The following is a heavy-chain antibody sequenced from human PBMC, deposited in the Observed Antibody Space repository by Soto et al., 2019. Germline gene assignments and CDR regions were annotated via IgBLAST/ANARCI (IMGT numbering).Heavy chain of an antibody. CDR1: GFSLSTSGMC. CDR3: ARGTVVAATSFWFDP. J-gene: IGHJ5*02. CDR2: IDWDDDK. D-gene: IGHD2-15*01. V-gene: IGHV2-70*01. Sequence: SGPTVVNPSQTLTLTCAFSGFSLSTSGMCVRRIRQPPGKALEWLALIDWDDDKYYSTSLKTRLTISKDTSKNQVVLTMTNMDPVDTATYYCARGTVVAATSFWFDPWGQGTLVTVSS.